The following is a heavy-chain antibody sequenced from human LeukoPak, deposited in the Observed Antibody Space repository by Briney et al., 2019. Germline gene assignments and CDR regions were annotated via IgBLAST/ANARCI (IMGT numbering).Heavy chain of an antibody. J-gene: IGHJ4*02. CDR3: AKGGGSSSWPLFGY. D-gene: IGHD6-13*01. CDR1: GFTFSSYA. Sequence: PGGSLRLSCAASGFTFSSYAMSWVRQAPGEGREWVSAISGSGGSTYYADSVKGRFTSSRDNSKTTLYLQMNSLRAEDTAVYCCAKGGGSSSWPLFGYWGQGTLVTVSS. CDR2: ISGSGGST. V-gene: IGHV3-23*01.